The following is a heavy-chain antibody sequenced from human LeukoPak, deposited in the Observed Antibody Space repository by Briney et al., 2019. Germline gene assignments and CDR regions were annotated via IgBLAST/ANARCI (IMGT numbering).Heavy chain of an antibody. CDR1: GGSISCYY. V-gene: IGHV4-59*01. Sequence: SETLSLTCTVSGGSISCYYWTWIRQPPGKGLGRIGCIYYSGSTNYNSSPKSRVTISIDTTKNQCSLKLSSVTAADTAVYYCARGNYYDSSGYYRLFDYWGQGTLVTVSS. CDR3: ARGNYYDSSGYYRLFDY. J-gene: IGHJ4*02. CDR2: IYYSGST. D-gene: IGHD3-22*01.